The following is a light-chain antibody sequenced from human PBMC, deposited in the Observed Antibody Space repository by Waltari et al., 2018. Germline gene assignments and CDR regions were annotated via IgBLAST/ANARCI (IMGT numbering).Light chain of an antibody. J-gene: IGKJ3*01. CDR3: MQGTHWPPVT. V-gene: IGKV2-30*01. CDR2: KVS. Sequence: DVVLTQSPLSLPVTLGQSASISCRSSQSLEYIDGNIFLNGFQQRPGQAPRRLIYKVSHRDSGVQGRFSGSGSGTEFTLTINRVEADDVAIYYCMQGTHWPPVTFGPGTKVVI. CDR1: QSLEYIDGNIF.